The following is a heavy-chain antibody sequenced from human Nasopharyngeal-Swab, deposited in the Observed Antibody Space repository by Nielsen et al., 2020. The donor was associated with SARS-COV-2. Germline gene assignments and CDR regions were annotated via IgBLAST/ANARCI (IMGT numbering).Heavy chain of an antibody. CDR2: ISRSSSDI. CDR3: ARDPGGGMDV. Sequence: GESLKISCDASGFIFNSYTMNWVRRAPGKGLEWVSSISRSSSDIYYRDSLKGRFTISRDNSKNTLYLQMNSLRAEDTAVYYCARDPGGGMDVWGQGTTVTVSS. J-gene: IGHJ6*02. V-gene: IGHV3-21*01. CDR1: GFIFNSYT.